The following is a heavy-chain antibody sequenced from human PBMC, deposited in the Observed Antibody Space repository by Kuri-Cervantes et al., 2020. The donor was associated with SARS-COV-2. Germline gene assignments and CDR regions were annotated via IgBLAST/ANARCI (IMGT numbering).Heavy chain of an antibody. J-gene: IGHJ6*02. CDR3: AKDGLAAAGLHYYYYYGMDV. D-gene: IGHD6-13*01. CDR1: VFTFSSYA. CDR2: ISGSGGST. V-gene: IGHV3-23*01. Sequence: GESLKISCAASVFTFSSYAMSWVRQAPGKGLEWVSAISGSGGSTYYADSVKGRFTISRDNSKNTLYLQMNSLRAEDTAVYYCAKDGLAAAGLHYYYYYGMDVWGQGTTVTVSS.